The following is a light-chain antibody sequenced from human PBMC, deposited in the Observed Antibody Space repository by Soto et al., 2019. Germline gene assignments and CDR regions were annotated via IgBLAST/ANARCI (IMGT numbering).Light chain of an antibody. V-gene: IGLV1-51*01. CDR2: DNN. CDR1: SSNIGNNY. J-gene: IGLJ2*01. CDR3: GTWDSSLSAYVV. Sequence: QSVLTQPPSVSAAPGQKVTISCSGSSSNIGNNYVSWYQQLPGTAPKLLIYDNNKRPSRIPDRFSGSKSGTSATLGITGLQTGDEADYYCGTWDSSLSAYVVFGGGTKVTVL.